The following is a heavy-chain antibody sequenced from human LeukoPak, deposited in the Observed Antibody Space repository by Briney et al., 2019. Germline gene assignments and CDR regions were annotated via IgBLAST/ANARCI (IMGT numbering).Heavy chain of an antibody. CDR3: ARRYCSGGSCYVSY. CDR2: IYPGDSDT. Sequence: GESLKISCKGSGYSFTSYWIGWVRQMPGKGLEWRGIIYPGDSDTRDSPSFQGHVTISADKSISTAYLQWSSLKASDTAMYYCARRYCSGGSCYVSYWGQGTLDTVSS. D-gene: IGHD2-15*01. CDR1: GYSFTSYW. V-gene: IGHV5-51*01. J-gene: IGHJ4*02.